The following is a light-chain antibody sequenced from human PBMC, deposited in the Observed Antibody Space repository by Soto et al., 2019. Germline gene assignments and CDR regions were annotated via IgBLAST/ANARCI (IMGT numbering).Light chain of an antibody. J-gene: IGKJ2*01. Sequence: DIQMTQSPSTLSASVGDRVTLTCRASQSVSDWLAWYQQKPGKAPKVLIYKASNLESGVPSRFSGSGSGTEFTLTISSLQPYDSATSYCQQYYTFSPYTFGQGTKLEIK. CDR2: KAS. CDR3: QQYYTFSPYT. CDR1: QSVSDW. V-gene: IGKV1-5*03.